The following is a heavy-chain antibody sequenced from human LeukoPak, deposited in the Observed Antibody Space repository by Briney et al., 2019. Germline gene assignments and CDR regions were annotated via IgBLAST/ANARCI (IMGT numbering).Heavy chain of an antibody. D-gene: IGHD2-21*01. CDR3: ARGVSERYDKHMRHDAFDI. CDR2: ISSSGSTI. Sequence: GGSLRLSCAASGFTFSDYYMSWIRQAPGKGLERVSYISSSGSTIYYADSVKGRFTISRDNAKNSLYLQMNSLRAEDTAVYYCARGVSERYDKHMRHDAFDIWGQGTMVTVSS. CDR1: GFTFSDYY. J-gene: IGHJ3*02. V-gene: IGHV3-11*01.